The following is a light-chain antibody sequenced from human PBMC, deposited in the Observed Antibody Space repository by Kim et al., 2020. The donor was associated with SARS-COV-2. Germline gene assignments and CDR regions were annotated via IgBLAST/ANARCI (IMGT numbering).Light chain of an antibody. J-gene: IGLJ2*01. CDR1: NLGDRY. CDR3: QAWDNSVAV. CDR2: HDR. Sequence: SYELTQPPSLSVSPGQTVSITCSGNNLGDRYACWYQQKAGQSPVLVISHDRKRPSGIPERFSGSNSGNTATLTITGTQAMDEADYFCQAWDNSVAVFGGG. V-gene: IGLV3-1*01.